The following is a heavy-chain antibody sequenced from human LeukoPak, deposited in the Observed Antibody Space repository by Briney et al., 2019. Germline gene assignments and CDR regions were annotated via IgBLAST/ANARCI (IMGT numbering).Heavy chain of an antibody. CDR3: ARAQSSGWVGYYYYMDV. J-gene: IGHJ6*03. V-gene: IGHV4-34*01. CDR2: INHSGST. D-gene: IGHD6-19*01. CDR1: GGSFSGYY. Sequence: SETLSLTCAVYGGSFSGYYWSWIRQPPGKGLEWIGEINHSGSTNYNPSLKSRVTISVDKSKNQFSLKLSSVTAADTAVYYCARAQSSGWVGYYYYMDVWGKGTTVTVSS.